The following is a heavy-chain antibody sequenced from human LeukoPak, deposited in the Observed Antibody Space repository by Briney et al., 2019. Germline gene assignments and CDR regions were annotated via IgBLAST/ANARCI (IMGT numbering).Heavy chain of an antibody. CDR3: AKDGLDY. CDR1: GFTFSSYG. J-gene: IGHJ4*02. CDR2: ISYDGSNK. Sequence: GGALRLSCADSGFTFSSYGMHWVRQAPGKGLEWVAVISYDGSNKYYADSVKGRFTISRDNSKNTLYLQMNSLRAEDTAVYYCAKDGLDYWGQGTLVTVSS. V-gene: IGHV3-30*18.